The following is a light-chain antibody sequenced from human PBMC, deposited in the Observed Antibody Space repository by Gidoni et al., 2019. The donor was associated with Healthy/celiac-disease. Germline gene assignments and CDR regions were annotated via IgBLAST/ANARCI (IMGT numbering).Light chain of an antibody. V-gene: IGLV2-14*01. CDR3: SSYTSSSFYV. J-gene: IGLJ1*01. CDR2: EVS. Sequence: QSALTQPASVSASTGQSITISCTGTSSDVRGYTYVSWYQQHPAKAPKLMIYEVSNRPSGFSNLFSGSKSGNTASLTISGLHAEDDAYYYFSSYTSSSFYVFGTGTKVTVL. CDR1: SSDVRGYTY.